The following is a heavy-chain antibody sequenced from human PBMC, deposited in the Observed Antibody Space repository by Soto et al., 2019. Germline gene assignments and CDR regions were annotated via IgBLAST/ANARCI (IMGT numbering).Heavy chain of an antibody. V-gene: IGHV4-59*01. Sequence: SETLSLTCTVSGGSISSFHWSWIRQPPGKGLEWNGFISNSGSTNYNPSLKSRVTISLDTSKNQFSLKLSSVSAADTAVYYCARGVVGASTGFQHWGQGTLVTVSS. CDR1: GGSISSFH. D-gene: IGHD1-26*01. J-gene: IGHJ1*01. CDR2: ISNSGST. CDR3: ARGVVGASTGFQH.